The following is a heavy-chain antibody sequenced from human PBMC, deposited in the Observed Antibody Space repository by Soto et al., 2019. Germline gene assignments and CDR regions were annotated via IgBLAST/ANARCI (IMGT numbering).Heavy chain of an antibody. V-gene: IGHV3-53*01. D-gene: IGHD5-18*01. CDR1: GFTVSSSNY. CDR3: HGYGS. J-gene: IGHJ5*02. Sequence: HPGGSLRLSCVVSGFTVSSSNYMSWFRQAPGKGLEWVSVIYTGGTTYYADSVKGRFTIARDNSKNTLYLQMNSLRAEEAAVYYCHGYGSWGQGTLVTVS. CDR2: IYTGGTT.